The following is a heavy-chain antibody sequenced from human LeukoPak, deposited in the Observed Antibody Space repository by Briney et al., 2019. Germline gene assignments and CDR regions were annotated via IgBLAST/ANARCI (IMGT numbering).Heavy chain of an antibody. CDR1: GFTFSSYA. V-gene: IGHV3-23*01. J-gene: IGHJ4*02. Sequence: GGSLRLSCAASGFTFSSYAMSWVRQAPGKGLEWVSAISGSGGSTYYADSVKGRFTISRGNSKNTLYLQMNSLRAEDTAVYYCAKGGYDSSGYYYADYWGQGTLITVSS. D-gene: IGHD3-22*01. CDR3: AKGGYDSSGYYYADY. CDR2: ISGSGGST.